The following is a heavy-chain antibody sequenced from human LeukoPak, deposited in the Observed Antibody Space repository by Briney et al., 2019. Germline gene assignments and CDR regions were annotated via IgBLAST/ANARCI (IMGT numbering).Heavy chain of an antibody. CDR2: MVPSSGVS. CDR1: GYTFTAYY. J-gene: IGHJ4*02. Sequence: ASVKVSCTASGYTFTAYYVHWVREAPGQGLEWMGDMVPSSGVSHYSQKFQDRVTMTRDTSTSTAYLELSGLTSDDTAVYYCSTEDKYCTSTTCGDFWGQGTLVTVSS. CDR3: STEDKYCTSTTCGDF. D-gene: IGHD2-2*01. V-gene: IGHV1-2*02.